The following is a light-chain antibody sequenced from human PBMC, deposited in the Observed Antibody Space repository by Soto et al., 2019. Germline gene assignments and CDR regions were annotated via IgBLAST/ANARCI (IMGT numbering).Light chain of an antibody. J-gene: IGKJ1*01. CDR3: TQLPILLWT. CDR1: QTVATN. V-gene: IGKV3D-15*01. Sequence: TLSVSPGERATLSCRASQTVATNLAWYQQKPGQAPRLLIYHASTRATGIPARISGSGSGTEFTLTIICLQAEDFIRYCSTQLPILLWTSGERSNADIK. CDR2: HAS.